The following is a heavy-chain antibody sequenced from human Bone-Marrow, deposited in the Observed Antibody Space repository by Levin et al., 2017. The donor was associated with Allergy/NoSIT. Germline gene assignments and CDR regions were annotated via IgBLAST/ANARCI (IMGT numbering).Heavy chain of an antibody. Sequence: SETLSLTCTVSGGSISSGGYYWSWIRQHPGTGLEWIGYIYYSGSTYYNPSLKSRVTISVDTSKNQFSLKLSSVTAADTAVYYCARAVVSTVTTHLYYFDYWGQGTLVTVSS. CDR2: IYYSGST. J-gene: IGHJ4*02. V-gene: IGHV4-31*03. D-gene: IGHD4-17*01. CDR3: ARAVVSTVTTHLYYFDY. CDR1: GGSISSGGYY.